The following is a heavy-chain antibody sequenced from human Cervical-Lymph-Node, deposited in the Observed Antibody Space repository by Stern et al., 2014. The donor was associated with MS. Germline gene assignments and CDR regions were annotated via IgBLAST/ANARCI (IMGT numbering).Heavy chain of an antibody. CDR3: ARDETAADY. CDR1: GFTFSHYW. J-gene: IGHJ4*02. CDR2: IKHDGSER. D-gene: IGHD6-13*01. Sequence: EVQLEESGGGLVQPGGSLRLSCEASGFTFSHYWMSWVRQAPGKGLEWVANIKHDGSERHYVDSVKGRFTISRDNARNSVYLQMDSLRGDDTAVYYCARDETAADYWGQGTLVSVSS. V-gene: IGHV3-7*01.